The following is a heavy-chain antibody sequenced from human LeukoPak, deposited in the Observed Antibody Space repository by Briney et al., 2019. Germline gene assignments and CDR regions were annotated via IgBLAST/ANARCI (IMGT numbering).Heavy chain of an antibody. CDR2: MSGSGVNT. J-gene: IGHJ4*02. Sequence: PGGSLRLSCAASGFTVGSNYMSWVRQAPGKGLEWVSGMSGSGVNTDYADSVKGRFTISRDNSKNTLYLQMNSLRAEDTAVYYCARSPRSGSYGGGFLWFDYWGQGTLVTVSS. CDR3: ARSPRSGSYGGGFLWFDY. D-gene: IGHD3-10*01. CDR1: GFTVGSNY. V-gene: IGHV3-66*01.